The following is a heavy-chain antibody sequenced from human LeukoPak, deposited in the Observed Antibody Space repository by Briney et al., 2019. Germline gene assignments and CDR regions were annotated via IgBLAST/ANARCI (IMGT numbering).Heavy chain of an antibody. J-gene: IGHJ4*02. V-gene: IGHV4-4*08. CDR2: IYTSGST. CDR3: ARQMYYYGSSDY. D-gene: IGHD3-10*01. Sequence: SETLSLTCTVSGGSISSYYWSWIRQPPGKGLEWIGYIYTSGSTNYNPSLKSRVTISVDTSKNQFSLKLSSVTAADTAVYYCARQMYYYGSSDYWGQGTLVTVSS. CDR1: GGSISSYY.